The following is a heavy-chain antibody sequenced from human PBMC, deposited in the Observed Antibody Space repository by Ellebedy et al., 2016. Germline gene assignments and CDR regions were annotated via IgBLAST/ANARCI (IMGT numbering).Heavy chain of an antibody. V-gene: IGHV4-39*01. J-gene: IGHJ4*02. D-gene: IGHD6-13*01. Sequence: SETLSLTCTVSGGSISSSRYYWGWIRQPPGKGLEWIGSIYYSGSTYYNPSLKSRVTISVDTSKNQFSLKLSSVTAADTAVYYCASGEVVLSAAAGACFDYWGQGTLVTVSS. CDR2: IYYSGST. CDR1: GGSISSSRYY. CDR3: ASGEVVLSAAAGACFDY.